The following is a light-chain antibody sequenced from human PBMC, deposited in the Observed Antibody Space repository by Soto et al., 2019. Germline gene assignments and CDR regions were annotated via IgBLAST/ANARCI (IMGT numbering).Light chain of an antibody. CDR1: QSISSW. CDR3: QQYNSYPWT. J-gene: IGKJ1*01. Sequence: DIQMNQPPSTLSASVGDRVTITCRASQSISSWLAWYQQKPGKAPKLLIYKASSLESGVPSRFSGSGSGTEFTLTISSLQPDDFATYYCQQYNSYPWTFGQGTKVDIK. V-gene: IGKV1-5*03. CDR2: KAS.